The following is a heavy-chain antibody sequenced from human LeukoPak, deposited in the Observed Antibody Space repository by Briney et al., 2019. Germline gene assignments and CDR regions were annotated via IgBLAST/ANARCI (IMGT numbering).Heavy chain of an antibody. Sequence: SVRVSCKASGGTFSSYAISWVRQAPGQGLEWMGRIIPILGIANYAQKFQGRVTITADKSTSTAYMELSSLRSEDTAVYYCARDGGPPTSVEMATIWPRAFDIWGQGTMVTVSS. V-gene: IGHV1-69*04. CDR2: IIPILGIA. D-gene: IGHD5-24*01. J-gene: IGHJ3*02. CDR1: GGTFSSYA. CDR3: ARDGGPPTSVEMATIWPRAFDI.